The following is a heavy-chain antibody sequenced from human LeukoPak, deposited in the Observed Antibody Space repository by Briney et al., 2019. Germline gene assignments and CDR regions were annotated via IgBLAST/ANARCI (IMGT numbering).Heavy chain of an antibody. CDR2: INHSGST. CDR3: ARSGFWSGYYALDY. J-gene: IGHJ4*02. Sequence: ASETLSLTCAVYGGSFSGYYWSWIRQPPGKGLEWIGEINHSGSTNYNPSLKGRVTISVDTSKNQFSLKLSSVTAADTAVYYCARSGFWSGYYALDYWGQGTLVTVSS. V-gene: IGHV4-34*01. D-gene: IGHD3-3*01. CDR1: GGSFSGYY.